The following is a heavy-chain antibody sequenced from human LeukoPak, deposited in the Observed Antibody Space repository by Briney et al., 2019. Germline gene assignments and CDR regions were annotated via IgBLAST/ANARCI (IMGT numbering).Heavy chain of an antibody. CDR3: ARVQVLIVPAAINY. J-gene: IGHJ4*02. CDR2: ISTYNGKT. D-gene: IGHD2-2*01. CDR1: GYTFTTYG. V-gene: IGHV1-18*01. Sequence: ASVKVSCRASGYTFTTYGITWVRQAPGQGLEWLGWISTYNGKTTYAQKFQGRVTMTTDTSTSTAYMELRTLRSDDTAVYFCARVQVLIVPAAINYWGQGTLVTVSS.